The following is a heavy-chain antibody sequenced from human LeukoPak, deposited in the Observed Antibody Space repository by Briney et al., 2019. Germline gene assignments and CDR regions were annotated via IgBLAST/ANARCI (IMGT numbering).Heavy chain of an antibody. CDR3: AKDFGHSFGFYNFFDP. J-gene: IGHJ5*02. CDR2: IWYDGSNK. Sequence: PGGSLRLSCAASGFTFSSYGMHWVRQAPGKGLEWVAVIWYDGSNKYYADSVKGRFTISRDNSKTTVYLQMNSLGPEDTAVYYCAKDFGHSFGFYNFFDPWGQGTLVTVSS. CDR1: GFTFSSYG. V-gene: IGHV3-30*02. D-gene: IGHD5-18*01.